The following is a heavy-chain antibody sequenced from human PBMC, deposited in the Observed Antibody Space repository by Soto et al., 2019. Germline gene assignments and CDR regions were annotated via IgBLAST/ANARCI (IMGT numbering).Heavy chain of an antibody. CDR2: IYYSGST. D-gene: IGHD3-3*01. V-gene: IGHV4-39*01. J-gene: IGHJ5*02. Sequence: SETLSLTCTVSGGSISSSSYYWGWIRQPPGKGLEWIGSIYYSGSTYYNPSLKSRVTISVDTSKNQFSLKLSSVTAADTAVYYCARHVYDFWSGIYRNWFDPWGQGTLVTVSS. CDR1: GGSISSSSYY. CDR3: ARHVYDFWSGIYRNWFDP.